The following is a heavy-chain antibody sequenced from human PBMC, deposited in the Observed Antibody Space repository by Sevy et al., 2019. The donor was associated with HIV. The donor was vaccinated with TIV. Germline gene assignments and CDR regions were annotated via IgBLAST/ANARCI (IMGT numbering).Heavy chain of an antibody. J-gene: IGHJ4*02. CDR2: ISGTGDYK. D-gene: IGHD5-18*01. CDR1: GFAFSSHA. V-gene: IGHV3-23*01. Sequence: GGSLRLSCAASGFAFSSHAMHWFRQAPGKGLDWVSVISGTGDYKYYADSVKGRFTISRDNSKNTMFLQMDSLRADDTAIFYCAKKMGGGSGMAFLVDYWGQGTLVTVSS. CDR3: AKKMGGGSGMAFLVDY.